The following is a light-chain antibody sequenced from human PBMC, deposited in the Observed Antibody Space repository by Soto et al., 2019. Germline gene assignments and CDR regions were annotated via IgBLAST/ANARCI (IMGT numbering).Light chain of an antibody. CDR2: DVN. CDR3: LSYAGSYNFV. Sequence: QSVLTQPASVSGSPGQSITISCAGTSSDVGGHNYVSWYQQHPGQAPKFMIYDVNKRPSGVSHRFSGSKSGNTASLTISGLQADDEADYYCLSYAGSYNFVFGSGTKLTVL. V-gene: IGLV2-14*03. CDR1: SSDVGGHNY. J-gene: IGLJ1*01.